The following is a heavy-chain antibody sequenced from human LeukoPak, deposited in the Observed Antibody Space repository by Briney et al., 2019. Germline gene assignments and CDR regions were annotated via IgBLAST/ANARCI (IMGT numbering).Heavy chain of an antibody. CDR3: ARLFSSSSGRAFDI. Sequence: SETLSLTCTVSDCYINSFYWSWIRQPPGKGLEWIGYIYGSGSTNYNPSLKSRVTISVDTSKNQFSLRLNSVTAADTAVYYCARLFSSSSGRAFDIWGQGTIVTVSS. J-gene: IGHJ3*02. D-gene: IGHD6-6*01. CDR2: IYGSGST. CDR1: DCYINSFY. V-gene: IGHV4-59*01.